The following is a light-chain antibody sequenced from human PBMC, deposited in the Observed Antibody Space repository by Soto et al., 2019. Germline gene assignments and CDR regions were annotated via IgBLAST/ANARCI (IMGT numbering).Light chain of an antibody. CDR2: AAS. CDR3: LQDFNYPWT. CDR1: QAIRGD. V-gene: IGKV1-6*01. J-gene: IGKJ1*01. Sequence: AFQMTQFPSSLSASVGDRVTITCRASQAIRGDLAWFQQKPGKAPKLLIYAASSLQSEVPSRFSGSGSASEYTLTISSLQPEDFATYFCLQDFNYPWTFGQGTKV.